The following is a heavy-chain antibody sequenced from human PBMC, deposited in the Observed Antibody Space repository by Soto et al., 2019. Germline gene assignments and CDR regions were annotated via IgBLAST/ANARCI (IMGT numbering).Heavy chain of an antibody. CDR3: VRDLGRYFRSGYLDL. J-gene: IGHJ6*03. V-gene: IGHV3-21*01. CDR1: GFAFNTYS. Sequence: GGSLRLSCTASGFAFNTYSMNWVRQAPGKGLEWVSSINEDSTYIYYADSLRGRITISRDNAKDSLFLQMNSLRPDDTAVYYCVRDLGRYFRSGYLDLWGDGATVTVSS. D-gene: IGHD3-9*01. CDR2: INEDSTYI.